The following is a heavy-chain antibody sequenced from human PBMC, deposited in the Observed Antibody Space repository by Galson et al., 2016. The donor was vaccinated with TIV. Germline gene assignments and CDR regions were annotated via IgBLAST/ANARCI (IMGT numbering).Heavy chain of an antibody. CDR2: IKQDGTGK. CDR3: AKENRGLAGSY. CDR1: GFTFNSYW. V-gene: IGHV3-7*01. D-gene: IGHD6-19*01. J-gene: IGHJ4*02. Sequence: SLRLSCAASGFTFNSYWMSWLRRAPGKGLEWVANIKQDGTGKYYVDSVKGRFTVSRDNAKNSLYLQMNSLSAEDTAVYYCAKENRGLAGSYWGQGALVTVSS.